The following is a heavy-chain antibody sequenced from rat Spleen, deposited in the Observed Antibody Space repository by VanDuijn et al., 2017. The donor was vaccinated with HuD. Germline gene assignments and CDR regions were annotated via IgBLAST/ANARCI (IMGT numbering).Heavy chain of an antibody. CDR1: GYSITSNF. Sequence: EVQLQESGPGLVKPSQSLSLTCSVTGYSITSNFWGWIRKFPGNKMEWMGYINYSGTTSSNPSLKSRISITGDSSKNQFFLQLNSVTTEDTATYYCARHTPFNYGTVGDYWGQGVMVTVSS. CDR2: INYSGTT. J-gene: IGHJ2*01. CDR3: ARHTPFNYGTVGDY. V-gene: IGHV3-1*01. D-gene: IGHD1-11*01.